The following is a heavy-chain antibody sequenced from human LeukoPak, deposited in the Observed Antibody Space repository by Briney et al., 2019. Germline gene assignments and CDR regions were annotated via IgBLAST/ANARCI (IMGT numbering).Heavy chain of an antibody. CDR3: ARDRGSYWDGGNDY. V-gene: IGHV3-33*01. J-gene: IGHJ4*02. D-gene: IGHD1-26*01. Sequence: GRSLRLSCAASGFTFSSYGMHWVRQAPGKGLEWVAVIWYDGSNKYYADSVKGRFTISRDNSKSTLYLQMNSLRAEDTAVYYCARDRGSYWDGGNDYWGQGTLVTVSS. CDR1: GFTFSSYG. CDR2: IWYDGSNK.